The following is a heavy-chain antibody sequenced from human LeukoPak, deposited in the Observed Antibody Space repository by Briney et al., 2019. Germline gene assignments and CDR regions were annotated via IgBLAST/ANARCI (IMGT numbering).Heavy chain of an antibody. J-gene: IGHJ4*02. Sequence: GSLRLSCAASGFTFSSYAMSWVRQAPGKGLEWVSAISGSGGSTYYADSVKGRFTISRDNSKNTLYLQMNSLRAEDTAVYYCAKDWSGRMAARPRGFDYWGQGTLVTVSS. D-gene: IGHD6-6*01. CDR2: ISGSGGST. V-gene: IGHV3-23*01. CDR3: AKDWSGRMAARPRGFDY. CDR1: GFTFSSYA.